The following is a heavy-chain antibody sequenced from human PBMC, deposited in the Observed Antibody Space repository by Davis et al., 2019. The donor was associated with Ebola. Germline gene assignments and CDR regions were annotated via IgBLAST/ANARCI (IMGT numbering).Heavy chain of an antibody. J-gene: IGHJ6*02. CDR2: IYSGGST. D-gene: IGHD3-10*01. CDR1: GFTFRNYW. V-gene: IGHV3-53*01. Sequence: GGSLRLSCAASGFTFRNYWMHWVRHVPGKGLEWVSVIYSGGSTYYADSVKGRFTISRDNSKNTLYLQMNSLRAEDTAVYYCARAYYGSGSYYYYYGMDVWGQGTTVTVSS. CDR3: ARAYYGSGSYYYYYGMDV.